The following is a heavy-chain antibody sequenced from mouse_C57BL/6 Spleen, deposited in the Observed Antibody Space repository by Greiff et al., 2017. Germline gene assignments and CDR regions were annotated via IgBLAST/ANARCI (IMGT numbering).Heavy chain of an antibody. D-gene: IGHD4-1*01. CDR1: GFTFSSYT. J-gene: IGHJ2*01. V-gene: IGHV5-9*01. CDR3: ARQVTGTYYFDY. CDR2: ISGGGGNT. Sequence: EVQLVESGGGLVKPGGSLKLSCAASGFTFSSYTMSWVRQTPEKRLEWVATISGGGGNTYYPDSVKGRFTISRDNAKNTLYLQMSSLRSEDTALYYCARQVTGTYYFDYWGQGTTLTVSS.